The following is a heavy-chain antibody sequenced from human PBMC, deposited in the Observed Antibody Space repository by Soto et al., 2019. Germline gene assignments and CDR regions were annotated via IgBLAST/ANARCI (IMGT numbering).Heavy chain of an antibody. CDR2: IYYSGST. J-gene: IGHJ4*02. V-gene: IGHV4-30-4*01. Sequence: SETLSLTCTVSGGSISSGDYYWSWIRQPPGKGLEWIGYIYYSGSTYYNPSLKSRVTISVDTSKNQFSLKLSSVTAADTAVYYCARVRYSYGHLYFDYWGQGTLVTVSS. CDR1: GGSISSGDYY. D-gene: IGHD5-18*01. CDR3: ARVRYSYGHLYFDY.